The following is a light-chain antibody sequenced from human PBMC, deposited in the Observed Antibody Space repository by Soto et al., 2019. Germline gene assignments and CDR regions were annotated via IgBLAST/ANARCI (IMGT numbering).Light chain of an antibody. V-gene: IGKV1-39*01. CDR1: QSISNC. CDR2: AAS. Sequence: PISQTPSSLSASVGDRVTITCRASQSISNCLNWYQQKPGKAPKFLLYAASSLQSGVPSRFSGRGSGTDFTLTISSLQREDFATYFCQQSYSPSCPFGPGSMLDVK. CDR3: QQSYSPSCP. J-gene: IGKJ2*02.